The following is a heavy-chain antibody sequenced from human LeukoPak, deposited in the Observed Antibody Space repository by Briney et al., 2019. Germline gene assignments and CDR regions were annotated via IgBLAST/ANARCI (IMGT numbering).Heavy chain of an antibody. J-gene: IGHJ4*02. CDR2: IKRNTDGGTT. CDR1: GFIFSNAR. Sequence: GGSLRLSCAASGFIFSNARMSWVRRAPGKGLEWVARIKRNTDGGTTDYAAPVNGRFTISRGDSENTVYLQMNSLKIEDTAVYYCSGHMTSADYWGQGTLVTVSS. CDR3: SGHMTSADY. D-gene: IGHD2-21*02. V-gene: IGHV3-15*01.